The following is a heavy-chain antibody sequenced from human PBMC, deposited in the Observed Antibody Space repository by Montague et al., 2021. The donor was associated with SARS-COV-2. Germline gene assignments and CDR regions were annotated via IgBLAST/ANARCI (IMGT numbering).Heavy chain of an antibody. CDR1: GGSISNFY. CDR3: ARGSGVYYYYYYGMDV. Sequence: SETLSLTCTVSGGSISNFYWTWIRSPPGKGLDWIGSISYTGSTSYNPSLKSRVAISVDASKNQFSLKLSSVTAADTAVYYCARGSGVYYYYYYGMDVWGQGTTVTVSS. CDR2: ISYTGST. J-gene: IGHJ6*02. V-gene: IGHV4-59*12. D-gene: IGHD3-10*01.